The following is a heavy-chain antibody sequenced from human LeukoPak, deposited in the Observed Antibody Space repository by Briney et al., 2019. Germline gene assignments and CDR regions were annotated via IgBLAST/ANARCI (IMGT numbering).Heavy chain of an antibody. Sequence: GASVKVSCKASGYTFTSYAMNWVRQAPGQGLEWMGWINTKTGNPTYAQGLTGRFVFSLDTSVSVAYLQINGLEADDTAMYYCARDHDFLSGHSRRDFDYWGQGTLVTVSS. D-gene: IGHD3-3*01. CDR3: ARDHDFLSGHSRRDFDY. J-gene: IGHJ4*02. CDR1: GYTFTSYA. CDR2: INTKTGNP. V-gene: IGHV7-4-1*04.